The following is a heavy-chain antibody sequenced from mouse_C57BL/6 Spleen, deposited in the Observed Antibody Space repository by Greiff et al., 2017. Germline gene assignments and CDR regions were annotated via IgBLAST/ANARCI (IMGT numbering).Heavy chain of an antibody. CDR2: ISSGGDYI. V-gene: IGHV5-9-1*02. J-gene: IGHJ4*01. CDR3: TRDDEGLYAMGY. D-gene: IGHD3-3*01. Sequence: EVMLVESGEGLVKPGGSLKLSCAASGFTFSSYAMSWVRQTPEKRLEWVAYISSGGDYIYYAATVKGRFTISRDNARNTLYLQMSSLKSEDTAMYYSTRDDEGLYAMGYWGQRNSVTVSP. CDR1: GFTFSSYA.